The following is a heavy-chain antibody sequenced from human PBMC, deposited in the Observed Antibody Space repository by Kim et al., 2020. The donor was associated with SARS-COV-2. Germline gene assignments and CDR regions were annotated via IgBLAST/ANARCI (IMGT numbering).Heavy chain of an antibody. CDR3: ARDISSGYYPSWDFDY. V-gene: IGHV3-48*02. J-gene: IGHJ4*02. Sequence: SVKGRFTISRDNAKNSLFLQMNSLRDENTAVYYCARDISSGYYPSWDFDYWGQGTLVTVSS. D-gene: IGHD3-22*01.